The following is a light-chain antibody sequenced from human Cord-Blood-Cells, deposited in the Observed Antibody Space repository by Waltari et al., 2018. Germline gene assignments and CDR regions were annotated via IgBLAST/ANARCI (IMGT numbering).Light chain of an antibody. V-gene: IGLV2-23*03. CDR1: SSDVGSYNL. J-gene: IGLJ2*01. Sequence: QSALTQPASVSGSPGQSITISCTGTSSDVGSYNLVSWYQQHPGKAPKLMIYEGSKRPSGVSNRFSGSKSGNMASLTISGLQAEDEADYCCSYAGSSTFVVFGGGTKLTVL. CDR3: CSYAGSSTFVV. CDR2: EGS.